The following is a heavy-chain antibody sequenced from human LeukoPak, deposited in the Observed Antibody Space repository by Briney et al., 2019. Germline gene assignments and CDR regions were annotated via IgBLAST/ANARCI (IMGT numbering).Heavy chain of an antibody. CDR3: ARDLRYYYDNSGYPTGFFDL. CDR1: GGSIRSTSYY. CDR2: MYYSGSI. D-gene: IGHD3-22*01. Sequence: SETLSLTCTVSGGSIRSTSYYWGWIRQPPGKGLEWIGSMYYSGSIYYNPSLKSRVTISADTSKNLFSLKLSSVTAADTAVYYCARDLRYYYDNSGYPTGFFDLWGRGTLVTVSS. J-gene: IGHJ2*01. V-gene: IGHV4-39*07.